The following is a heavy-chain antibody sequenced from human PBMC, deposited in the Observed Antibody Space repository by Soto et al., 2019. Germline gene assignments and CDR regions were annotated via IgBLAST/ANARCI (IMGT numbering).Heavy chain of an antibody. CDR1: GGSFSGYY. Sequence: QVQLQQWGAGPLRPLETLSLTCGVSGGSFSGYYWAWIRQSPGKGLEWIGEINDRGSINYNPSLKSRVSISVDTSKNHYSLTLRSVPAADTAVYYCARESHDILTGPPWVWYFDLWGRGTLVTVSS. V-gene: IGHV4-34*01. CDR2: INDRGSI. D-gene: IGHD3-9*01. J-gene: IGHJ2*01. CDR3: ARESHDILTGPPWVWYFDL.